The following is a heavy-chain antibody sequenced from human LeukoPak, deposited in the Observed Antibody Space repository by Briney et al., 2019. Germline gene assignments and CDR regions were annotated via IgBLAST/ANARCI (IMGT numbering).Heavy chain of an antibody. Sequence: ASVKVSCKASGYTFTSYDINWVRQATGQGLEWMGWMNPNSGNTGYAQKFQGRVTMTRNTSISTAYMELSSLRSEDTAVYYCARGTTRHCSSTSCYPELFDYWGQGTLVTVSS. CDR3: ARGTTRHCSSTSCYPELFDY. V-gene: IGHV1-8*01. CDR2: MNPNSGNT. CDR1: GYTFTSYD. D-gene: IGHD2-2*01. J-gene: IGHJ4*02.